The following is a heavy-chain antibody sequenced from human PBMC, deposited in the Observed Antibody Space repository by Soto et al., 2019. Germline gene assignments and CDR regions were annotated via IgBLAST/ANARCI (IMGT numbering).Heavy chain of an antibody. J-gene: IGHJ4*02. V-gene: IGHV3-43D*04. Sequence: PGGSLRLSCATSGFAFEDYAMHWVRQVPGKGLEWVSLISWDGESTYYADPVKGRFTISRDNSEKSLYLQMNSVRADDTALYYCAKVGQLDITTGHAYFDHWGQGTLVTVSS. CDR2: ISWDGEST. CDR1: GFAFEDYA. CDR3: AKVGQLDITTGHAYFDH. D-gene: IGHD1-1*01.